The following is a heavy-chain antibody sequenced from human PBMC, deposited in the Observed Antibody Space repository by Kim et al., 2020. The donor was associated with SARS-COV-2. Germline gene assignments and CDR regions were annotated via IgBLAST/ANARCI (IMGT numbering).Heavy chain of an antibody. CDR3: ANGGSGLGGMNV. J-gene: IGHJ6*02. CDR1: GDSVSSNNAA. Sequence: SQTLSPTCAISGDSVSSNNAAWNWIRQSPSRGLEWLGRTYYRSKWFNDYALSVKSRITINPDTSKNHFSLQLSSVTPEDTAVYYCANGGSGLGGMNVWGQGTTVTVSS. CDR2: TYYRSKWFN. D-gene: IGHD3-16*01. V-gene: IGHV6-1*01.